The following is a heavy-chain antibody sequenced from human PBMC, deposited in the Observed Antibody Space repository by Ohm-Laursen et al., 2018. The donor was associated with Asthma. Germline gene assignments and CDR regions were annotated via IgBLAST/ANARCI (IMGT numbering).Heavy chain of an antibody. CDR1: GGTFSSYA. J-gene: IGHJ4*02. CDR2: IYPRGGTP. D-gene: IGHD2-2*01. CDR3: ARAYCRSTSCYDY. V-gene: IGHV1-69*05. Sequence: SSVKVSCKASGGTFSSYAISWVRQAPGQGLEWMGVIYPRGGTPTYAQKFQGRVTMTRDTSTSTVYMDLSSLSSEDTAVYYCARAYCRSTSCYDYWGQGSLVTVSS.